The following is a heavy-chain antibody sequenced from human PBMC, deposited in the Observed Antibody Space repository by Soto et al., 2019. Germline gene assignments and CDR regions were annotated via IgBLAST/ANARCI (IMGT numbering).Heavy chain of an antibody. D-gene: IGHD3-3*01. Sequence: SETLSLTCTVSGGSISSYYWSWIRQPPGKGLEWIGYIYYADSVRGRSTISRDNAKNSLSLHMNSLRPEDTGVYYCTRGLLFADVAGALPDIWGRGTLVTVSS. V-gene: IGHV4-4*08. CDR3: TRGLLFADVAGALPDI. CDR2: IYYA. J-gene: IGHJ4*02. CDR1: GGSISSYY.